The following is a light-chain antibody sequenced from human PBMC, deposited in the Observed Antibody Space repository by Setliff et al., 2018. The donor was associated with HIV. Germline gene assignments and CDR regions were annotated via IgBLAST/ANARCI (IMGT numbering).Light chain of an antibody. J-gene: IGLJ1*01. Sequence: QSVLTQPPSVSGAPGQRVTISCTGSSSNIGAGYDVHWYQQLPGTAPKILIYGNSNRPSGVPDRFSSSKSGTSASLAITGLQAEDEADYYCQSYDSSLSGSYVFGTGTKVTV. V-gene: IGLV1-40*01. CDR1: SSNIGAGYD. CDR2: GNS. CDR3: QSYDSSLSGSYV.